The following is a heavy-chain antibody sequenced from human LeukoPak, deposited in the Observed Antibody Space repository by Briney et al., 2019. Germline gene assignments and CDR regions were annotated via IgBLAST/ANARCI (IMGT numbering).Heavy chain of an antibody. CDR3: ARAYSGTYGLGYYYMDV. D-gene: IGHD1-26*01. Sequence: GGSLRRSCAVSGFTFSTYSRNWVRQAPGKGLEWVSSISSSSSYIYYADSVKGRFTISRDNAKNSLYLQMNSLRVEDTAVYYCARAYSGTYGLGYYYMDVWGKGTTVTVSS. CDR2: ISSSSSYI. J-gene: IGHJ6*03. V-gene: IGHV3-21*01. CDR1: GFTFSTYS.